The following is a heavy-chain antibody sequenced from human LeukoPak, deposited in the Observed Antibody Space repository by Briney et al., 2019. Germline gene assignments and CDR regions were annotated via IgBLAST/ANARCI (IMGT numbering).Heavy chain of an antibody. CDR1: GFSVTSFP. CDR2: ISNNGGSS. CDR3: VKITSVTGGDC. J-gene: IGHJ4*02. Sequence: GGSLRLSCAASGFSVTSFPMFWIRQTPGKGLEYVSGISNNGGSSFYADSVKGRFTISRDNSKNTLYLQMSSLRAEDTAVYYCVKITSVTGGDCWGQGTRLTVSS. V-gene: IGHV3-64D*09. D-gene: IGHD1-1*01.